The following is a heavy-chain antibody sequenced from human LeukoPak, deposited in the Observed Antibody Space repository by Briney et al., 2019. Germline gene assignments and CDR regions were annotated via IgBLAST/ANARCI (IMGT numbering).Heavy chain of an antibody. CDR3: AKDRSCTNNICHGDFDY. D-gene: IGHD2-8*01. CDR2: ISGSGGDT. J-gene: IGHJ4*02. Sequence: GRSLRLSCSASGFTFSNYAISWVRQAPGKGLEWVSGISGSGGDTYYADSVKGRFTISRDNSKNTLYLQMNSLRAEDTAVYYCAKDRSCTNNICHGDFDYWGQGTLVTVSS. V-gene: IGHV3-23*01. CDR1: GFTFSNYA.